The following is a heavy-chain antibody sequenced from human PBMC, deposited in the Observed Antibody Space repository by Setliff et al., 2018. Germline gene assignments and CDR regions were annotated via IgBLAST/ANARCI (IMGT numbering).Heavy chain of an antibody. CDR3: ARASNGWYSAYYYYMDV. J-gene: IGHJ6*03. V-gene: IGHV4-61*09. D-gene: IGHD6-19*01. CDR1: GGSVNSGYDN. CDR2: INRRGTT. Sequence: PSETLSLTCTVSGGSVNSGYDNWNWLRQPAGKGLEWIGHINRRGTTNFTPSLKSRVTIPLDTSKNQFSLNLTSVTAADTAVYYCARASNGWYSAYYYYMDVWGKGTTVTVSS.